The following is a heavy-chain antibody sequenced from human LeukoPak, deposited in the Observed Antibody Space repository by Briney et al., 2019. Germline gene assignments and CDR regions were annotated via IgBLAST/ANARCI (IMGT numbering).Heavy chain of an antibody. D-gene: IGHD2-2*01. V-gene: IGHV4-59*01. CDR3: ARGAHRPRNIVVVPAAKTRHPHYYYYGMDV. CDR2: IYYSGST. CDR1: GGSISSYY. Sequence: PSETLSLTCTVSGGSISSYYWSWIRQPPGKGLEWIGYIYYSGSTNYNPSLKSRVTISVDTSKNQFSLKLSSVTAADTAVYYCARGAHRPRNIVVVPAAKTRHPHYYYYGMDVWGQGTTVTVSS. J-gene: IGHJ6*02.